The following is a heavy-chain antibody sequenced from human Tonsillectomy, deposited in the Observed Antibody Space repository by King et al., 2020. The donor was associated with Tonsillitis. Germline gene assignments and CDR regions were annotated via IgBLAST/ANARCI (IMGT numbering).Heavy chain of an antibody. Sequence: VQLVESGGGLVQPGGSLRLSCAASGFTFGTYAISWVRQAPGKGLEWVSTIYGSGSTTYYADSVKGRFSISRDNSKNTVYLQMNTVRAEDTALYYCAKRGDYYASSGYYYFAFDIWGQGTMVTVSS. CDR2: IYGSGSTT. V-gene: IGHV3-23*05. D-gene: IGHD3-22*01. J-gene: IGHJ3*02. CDR3: AKRGDYYASSGYYYFAFDI. CDR1: GFTFGTYA.